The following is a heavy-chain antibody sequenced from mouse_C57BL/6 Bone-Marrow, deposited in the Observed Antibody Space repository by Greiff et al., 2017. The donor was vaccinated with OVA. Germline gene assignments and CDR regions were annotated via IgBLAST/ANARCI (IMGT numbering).Heavy chain of an antibody. CDR2: IDPSDSYT. J-gene: IGHJ4*01. D-gene: IGHD3-2*01. V-gene: IGHV1-69*01. CDR3: ARDSPGDYAMDY. CDR1: GYTFTSSW. Sequence: QVQLQQPGAELVMPGASVKLSCKASGYTFTSSWMHWVKQRPGQGLEWIGEIDPSDSYTNYNQKFKGKSTLTVDKSSSTAYMQLSSLTSEDSAVYYCARDSPGDYAMDYWGQGTSVTVSS.